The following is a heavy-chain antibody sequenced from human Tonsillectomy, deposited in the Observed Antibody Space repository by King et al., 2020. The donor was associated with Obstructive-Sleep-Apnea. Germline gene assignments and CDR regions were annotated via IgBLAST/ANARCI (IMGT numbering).Heavy chain of an antibody. D-gene: IGHD3-3*01. V-gene: IGHV1-69*04. CDR3: ARGRSIFEVIRSGHPYYFDY. CDR2: IFPILGIA. J-gene: IGHJ4*02. Sequence: QLVQSGAEVKKPGSSVRVSCESSGNTFTNYAINWVRQAPVQGLEWVGGIFPILGIANYAQNFQGRVTITACKSTSTAYMELSSLRSEDTAVYYCARGRSIFEVIRSGHPYYFDYWGQGTLVTVSS. CDR1: GNTFTNYA.